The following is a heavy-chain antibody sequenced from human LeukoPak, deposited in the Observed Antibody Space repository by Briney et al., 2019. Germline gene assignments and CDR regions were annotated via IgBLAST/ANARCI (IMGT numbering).Heavy chain of an antibody. CDR1: GFTFSSYG. D-gene: IGHD2-2*01. Sequence: GGSLRLSCAASGFTFSSYGMSWVRQAPGKGLEWVSGISASGGSTYYADSAKGRFTISRDNSKNTLYLQMNSLRAEDTALYYCAKGRDKYQLLSKNWFDPWGQGTLVTVSS. CDR3: AKGRDKYQLLSKNWFDP. CDR2: ISASGGST. J-gene: IGHJ5*02. V-gene: IGHV3-23*01.